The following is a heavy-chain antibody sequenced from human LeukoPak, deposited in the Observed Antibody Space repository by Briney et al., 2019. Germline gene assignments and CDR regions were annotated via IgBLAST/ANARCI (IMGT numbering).Heavy chain of an antibody. D-gene: IGHD3-10*02. CDR2: ISWDGGRT. J-gene: IGHJ6*04. Sequence: GGSLRLSCAASGFTFDDYAMHWVRRAPGKGLEWVSLISWDGGRTYYADSVKGRFTISRDNSKNSLYLQMNSLRAEDTAVYYCAELGITMIGGVWGKGTTVTISS. CDR1: GFTFDDYA. CDR3: AELGITMIGGV. V-gene: IGHV3-43D*03.